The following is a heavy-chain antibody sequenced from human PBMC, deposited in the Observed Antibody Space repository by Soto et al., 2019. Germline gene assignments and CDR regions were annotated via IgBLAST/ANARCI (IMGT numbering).Heavy chain of an antibody. CDR1: GGSISSYY. J-gene: IGHJ3*01. Sequence: SETLSLTCTVSGGSISSYYWCWIRQPPGKGLEWIGYIYYSGSTNYNPSLKSRVTISVDTSKNQFSLKLSSVTAADTAVYYCARGGIVGPPEAFAFSTQGTIVTVSS. V-gene: IGHV4-59*01. CDR2: IYYSGST. D-gene: IGHD1-26*01. CDR3: ARGGIVGPPEAFAF.